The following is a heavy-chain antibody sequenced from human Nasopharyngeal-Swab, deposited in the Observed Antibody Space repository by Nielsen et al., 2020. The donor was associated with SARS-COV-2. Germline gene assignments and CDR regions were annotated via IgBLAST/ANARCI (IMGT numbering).Heavy chain of an antibody. D-gene: IGHD3-3*01. CDR2: IYWDGDQ. Sequence: WIRQPPGKALEWLAIIYWDGDQRYNPSLKTRLTINKDTSKDQVVLTLTNMGPVDSGTYYCAHITRGVERDTIFGVPLASLSYYYMDVWGKGTTVTVSS. J-gene: IGHJ6*03. CDR3: AHITRGVERDTIFGVPLASLSYYYMDV. V-gene: IGHV2-5*02.